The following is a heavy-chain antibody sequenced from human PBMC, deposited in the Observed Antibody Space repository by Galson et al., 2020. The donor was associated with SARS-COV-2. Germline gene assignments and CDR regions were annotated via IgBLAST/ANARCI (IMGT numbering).Heavy chain of an antibody. J-gene: IGHJ4*02. CDR1: GFTFASYE. D-gene: IGHD1-26*01. Sequence: GGSLRLSCAVSGFTFASYEMNWVRQAPGKGLEWLSYISGPGTTIYSADSVKGRFTFSRDNAKNSLYLQMNSLRAEDTAIYYCARAREGMGAILDYWGQGTLVTVSS. CDR2: ISGPGTTI. V-gene: IGHV3-48*03. CDR3: ARAREGMGAILDY.